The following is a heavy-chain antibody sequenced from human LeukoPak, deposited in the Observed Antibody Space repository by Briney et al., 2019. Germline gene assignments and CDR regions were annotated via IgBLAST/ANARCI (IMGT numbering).Heavy chain of an antibody. CDR3: ARGRLRGLGYYGMDV. D-gene: IGHD6-25*01. CDR2: INHSGST. CDR1: GVSFSGYY. J-gene: IGHJ6*02. V-gene: IGHV4-34*01. Sequence: SETLSLTCAVYGVSFSGYYWSWIRQPPGKGLEWIGEINHSGSTNYNPSLKSRVTISVDTSKNQFSLKLSSVTAADTAVYYCARGRLRGLGYYGMDVWGQGTTVTVSS.